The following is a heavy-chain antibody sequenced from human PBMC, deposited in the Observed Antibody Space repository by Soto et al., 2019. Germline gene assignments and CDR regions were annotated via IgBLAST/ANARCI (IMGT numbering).Heavy chain of an antibody. CDR1: GFAFTNYA. CDR2: ISGSGGST. Sequence: EVQLLESGGGLVQPGGSLTLSCAASGFAFTNYAMSWVRQNPGKGLEWISLISGSGGSTYYADSVKGRFTISRDNSKNTLHLQMNRLTAEDTAVYYCAKREGYGSVDYWGQGTLVTVSS. V-gene: IGHV3-23*01. D-gene: IGHD1-1*01. J-gene: IGHJ4*02. CDR3: AKREGYGSVDY.